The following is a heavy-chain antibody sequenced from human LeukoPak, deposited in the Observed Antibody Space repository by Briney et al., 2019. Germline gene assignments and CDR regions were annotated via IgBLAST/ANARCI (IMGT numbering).Heavy chain of an antibody. Sequence: PSETLSLTCTVSGGSISSSSYCWGWLRQPQGQGLEWIGSIYYSGSTYYNPSLKSPVTISVDTTKNQFSLKLSSVTAADTAVYYCARMDMVVVPAANTPGWFDPWGQGTLVTVSS. D-gene: IGHD2-2*03. CDR3: ARMDMVVVPAANTPGWFDP. CDR2: IYYSGST. J-gene: IGHJ5*02. CDR1: GGSISSSSYC. V-gene: IGHV4-39*01.